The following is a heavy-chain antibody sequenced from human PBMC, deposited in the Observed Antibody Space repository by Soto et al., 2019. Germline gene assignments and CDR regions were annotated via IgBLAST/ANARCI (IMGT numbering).Heavy chain of an antibody. CDR3: AKGMFSSSPAAAGSFDY. D-gene: IGHD3-10*01. CDR2: IGGTDGKT. J-gene: IGHJ4*02. Sequence: GGSLRLSCAASGFTFSSYAMSWVRQAPGKGLEWVAAIGGTDGKTYYADSVKGRFTISRDNSENTLYLQMSRLRAEDTAVYFCAKGMFSSSPAAAGSFDYWGQGALV. V-gene: IGHV3-23*01. CDR1: GFTFSSYA.